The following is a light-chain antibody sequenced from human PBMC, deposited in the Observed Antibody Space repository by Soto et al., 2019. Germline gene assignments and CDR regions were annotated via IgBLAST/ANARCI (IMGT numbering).Light chain of an antibody. V-gene: IGKV3-20*01. CDR2: GAS. CDR3: QQYGSSPMYT. Sequence: EIVLTQSPGTLSVSPGERATLSCRASQTVSSSYLAWYQQKPGQAPRLLIHGASTRATGIPDRFSGSGSGTEFTLPISRLEPEDFAVYYCQQYGSSPMYTFGQGTKLEIK. CDR1: QTVSSSY. J-gene: IGKJ2*01.